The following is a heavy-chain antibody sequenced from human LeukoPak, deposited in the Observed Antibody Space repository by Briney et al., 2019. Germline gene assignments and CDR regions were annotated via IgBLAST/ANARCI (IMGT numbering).Heavy chain of an antibody. V-gene: IGHV3-7*01. CDR1: GFTFSSYA. Sequence: GGSLRLSCAASGFTFSSYAMSWVRQTPGKGLEWVANIKQDGSEKYYVDSVKGRFTISRDNAKNSLYLQMNSLRAEDTAVYYCARENYFDYWGQGTLVTVSS. J-gene: IGHJ4*02. CDR3: ARENYFDY. CDR2: IKQDGSEK.